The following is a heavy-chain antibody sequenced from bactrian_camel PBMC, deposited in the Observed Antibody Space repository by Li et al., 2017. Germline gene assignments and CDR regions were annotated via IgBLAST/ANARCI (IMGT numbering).Heavy chain of an antibody. CDR1: GYTKTWFR. J-gene: IGHJ6*01. CDR3: AAVRYGGTWYPLCRARSADFGY. V-gene: IGHV3S40*01. D-gene: IGHD6*01. CDR2: ITSSGGTP. Sequence: VQLVESGGGSVQAGGSLRLSCKITGYTKTWFRMGWFRQAPGKGLEWVSLITSSGGTPLYADSVKGRLTISKDNAKNTLYLQMNSLKPEDTAMYYCAAVRYGGTWYPLCRARSADFGYWGQGTQVTVS.